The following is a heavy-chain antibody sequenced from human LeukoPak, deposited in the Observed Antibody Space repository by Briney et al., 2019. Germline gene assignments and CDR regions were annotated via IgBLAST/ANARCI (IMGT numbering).Heavy chain of an antibody. Sequence: KPGGSLRLSCAASGFTFSDFYMSWIRQAPGKGLEWVPSISSSSSYIYYADSVKGRFTISRDNAKNSLYLQMNSLRAEDTAVYYCARTGTSWSLDYWGQRTLVTVSS. J-gene: IGHJ4*02. CDR1: GFTFSDFY. D-gene: IGHD2-2*01. V-gene: IGHV3-11*06. CDR3: ARTGTSWSLDY. CDR2: ISSSSSYI.